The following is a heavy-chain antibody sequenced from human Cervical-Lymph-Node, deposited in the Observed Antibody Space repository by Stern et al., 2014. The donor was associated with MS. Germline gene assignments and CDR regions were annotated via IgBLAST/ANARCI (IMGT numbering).Heavy chain of an antibody. Sequence: VQLVESGGGVVQPGRSLRLSCAASGFTFSNYGMHWVRQAPGQGLEWLAVIWYDGKKKYYADSVKGRFTISRDNSKNTLFLQMSSLTAEDTALYYCARGNWNYEGMGYWGQGTLVTVSS. CDR3: ARGNWNYEGMGY. CDR1: GFTFSNYG. CDR2: IWYDGKKK. J-gene: IGHJ4*02. D-gene: IGHD1-7*01. V-gene: IGHV3-33*01.